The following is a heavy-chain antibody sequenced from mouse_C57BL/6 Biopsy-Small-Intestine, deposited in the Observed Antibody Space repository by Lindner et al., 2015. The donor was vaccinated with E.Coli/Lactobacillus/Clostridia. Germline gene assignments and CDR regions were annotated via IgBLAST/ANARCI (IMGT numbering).Heavy chain of an antibody. Sequence: VQLQESGPGLVAPSQSLSITCTVSGFSLTSYAISWVRQPPGKGLEWLGIIWTNGGTNCNSALKSRLSISKDNSKSQVFLRMNSLQTDDTARYYCARYHDYDVDAMDNWGQGTSVTVSS. D-gene: IGHD2-4*01. J-gene: IGHJ4*01. CDR3: ARYHDYDVDAMDN. V-gene: IGHV2-9-1*01. CDR1: GFSLTSYA. CDR2: IWTNGGT.